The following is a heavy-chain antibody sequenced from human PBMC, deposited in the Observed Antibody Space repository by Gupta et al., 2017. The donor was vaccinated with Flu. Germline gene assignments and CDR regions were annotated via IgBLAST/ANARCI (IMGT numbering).Heavy chain of an antibody. CDR3: AGTWNSSSWPYLIDY. CDR1: GGSFSGYY. CDR2: SNHSGST. V-gene: IGHV4-34*01. Sequence: QVQLQQWGAGRLKPSETLSLTCAVYGGSFSGYYWSWIRQPPGKGLEWIGESNHSGSTNYNPPLKSRVTISVDTSKNQFSLKLSSVTAADTAVYYCAGTWNSSSWPYLIDYWGQGTLVTVSS. D-gene: IGHD6-13*01. J-gene: IGHJ4*02.